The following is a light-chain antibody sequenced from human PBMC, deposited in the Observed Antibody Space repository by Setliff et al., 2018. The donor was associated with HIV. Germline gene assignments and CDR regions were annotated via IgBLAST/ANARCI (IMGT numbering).Light chain of an antibody. V-gene: IGLV1-40*01. CDR3: QSYDSSLSGSKV. J-gene: IGLJ2*01. CDR1: SSNIGAGYD. CDR2: DNS. Sequence: QSALPQPPSVSGAPGQRVTISCTGSSSNIGAGYDVHWYQQLPGTAPKLLIYDNSNRPSGVPDRFSGSKSGTSASLAITGLQVEDEADYYCQSYDSSLSGSKVFGGGTKVTVL.